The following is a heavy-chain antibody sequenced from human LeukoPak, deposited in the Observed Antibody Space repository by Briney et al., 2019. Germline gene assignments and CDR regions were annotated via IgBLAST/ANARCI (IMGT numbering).Heavy chain of an antibody. J-gene: IGHJ4*02. CDR2: ISATGIT. CDR1: SGSISGYY. Sequence: PSETLSLTCDVSSGSISGYYWTWIRQPAGKGLEWIGRISATGITYYDPSLESRVTISLDTSNNQFSLKVTSVTAADTAVYYCARGKEMTRIGGYYSFDYWGQGTLLSVSS. V-gene: IGHV4-4*07. D-gene: IGHD5-24*01. CDR3: ARGKEMTRIGGYYSFDY.